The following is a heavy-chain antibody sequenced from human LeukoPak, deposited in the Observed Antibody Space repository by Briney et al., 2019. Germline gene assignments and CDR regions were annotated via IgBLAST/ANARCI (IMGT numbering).Heavy chain of an antibody. Sequence: SETLSLTCTVSGGSISSGSYYWSWIRQPAGKGLEWIGRIYTSGSTNYNPSLKSRVTISVDTSKNQFSLKLSSVTAADTAVYHCARDNWIRPYNWFDPWGQGTLVTVSS. D-gene: IGHD1-20*01. V-gene: IGHV4-61*02. CDR1: GGSISSGSYY. J-gene: IGHJ5*02. CDR3: ARDNWIRPYNWFDP. CDR2: IYTSGST.